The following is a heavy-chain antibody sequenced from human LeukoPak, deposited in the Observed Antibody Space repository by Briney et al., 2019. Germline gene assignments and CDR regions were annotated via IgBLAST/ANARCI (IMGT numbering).Heavy chain of an antibody. CDR2: ISGSGGST. Sequence: GGSLRLSCAASGFTFSSYAMRWVRQAPGKGLEWVSAISGSGGSTYYADSVKGRFTISRDNSKNTLYLQMNSLRAEDTAVYYCAKALGVVVPAALDYWGQGTLVTVSS. V-gene: IGHV3-23*01. D-gene: IGHD2-2*01. CDR3: AKALGVVVPAALDY. CDR1: GFTFSSYA. J-gene: IGHJ4*02.